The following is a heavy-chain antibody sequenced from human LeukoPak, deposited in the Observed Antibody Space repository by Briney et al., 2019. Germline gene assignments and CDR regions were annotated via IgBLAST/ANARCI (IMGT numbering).Heavy chain of an antibody. J-gene: IGHJ4*02. D-gene: IGHD1-26*01. V-gene: IGHV3-74*01. Sequence: GGSLRLSCAASGFTFSNHWMHWVRQGPGKGLVWVSRINNDGTDTVYADSVKGRFTISRDNAKSTLHLRMNSLRVEDTAIYYCVRGQSGPAEWGQGTLVTVSS. CDR3: VRGQSGPAE. CDR2: INNDGTDT. CDR1: GFTFSNHW.